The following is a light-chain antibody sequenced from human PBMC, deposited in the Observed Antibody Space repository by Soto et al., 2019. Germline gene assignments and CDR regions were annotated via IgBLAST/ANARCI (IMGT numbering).Light chain of an antibody. CDR2: RNN. CDR3: AVWDDSLRGVV. J-gene: IGLJ2*01. Sequence: QPVLTQPPSASGTPGQGVTISCSGSSSNIGSNYVYWYRQLPGTAPKLLIYRNNQRPSGVPDRFSGSKSGTSASLAISGLRSEDEADYYCAVWDDSLRGVVFGGGTKLTVL. CDR1: SSNIGSNY. V-gene: IGLV1-47*01.